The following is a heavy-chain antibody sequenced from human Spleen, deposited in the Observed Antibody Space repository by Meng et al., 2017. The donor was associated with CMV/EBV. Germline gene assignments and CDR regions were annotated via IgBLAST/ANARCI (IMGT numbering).Heavy chain of an antibody. D-gene: IGHD2-2*01. Sequence: GESLKISCAASGFTVSRNYMSWVRQAPGKGLEWVSIIYSGGSTYYADSVKGRFTISRDNSKNTMYLQMNSLRADETAVYYCAKFSAYCSTTSCYLGYWGQGTLVTVSS. V-gene: IGHV3-53*01. CDR2: IYSGGST. CDR3: AKFSAYCSTTSCYLGY. J-gene: IGHJ4*02. CDR1: GFTVSRNY.